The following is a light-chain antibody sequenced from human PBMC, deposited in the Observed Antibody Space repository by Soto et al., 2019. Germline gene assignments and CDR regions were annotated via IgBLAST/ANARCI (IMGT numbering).Light chain of an antibody. CDR1: QSRGSNF. CDR3: QLYGISPH. V-gene: IGKV3-20*01. Sequence: EIVLTQSPGTLSLSPGERATLSCKASQSRGSNFLRWYQHKPGQAPRLLIYASSNRATGIPDRFSGSASGTDFTLTINRLEPEDFAVYYCQLYGISPHFGQGTRLEIK. J-gene: IGKJ5*01. CDR2: ASS.